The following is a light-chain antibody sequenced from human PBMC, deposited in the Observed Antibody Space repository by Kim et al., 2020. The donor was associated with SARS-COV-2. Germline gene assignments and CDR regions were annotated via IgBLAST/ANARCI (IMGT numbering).Light chain of an antibody. Sequence: PGKTATITCGGDDIETKSVHWYQQKPGQARVLVIYYYTDRPSGIPGRFSASSSGNTATLTVSRVEAGDEADYYCQVWDSGSDQWVFGGGTKLTV. J-gene: IGLJ3*02. V-gene: IGLV3-21*04. CDR3: QVWDSGSDQWV. CDR1: DIETKS. CDR2: YYT.